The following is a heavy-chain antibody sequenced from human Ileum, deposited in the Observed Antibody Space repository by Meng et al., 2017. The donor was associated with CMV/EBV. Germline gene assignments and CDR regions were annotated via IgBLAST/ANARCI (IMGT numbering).Heavy chain of an antibody. CDR3: ARGWALGS. Sequence: GGSLRLSCAASGFTFSSYGMHWVRQAPGKGLEWVAFIQFDGGHEYYGDSVKGRFTISRDTSENQSSLQLNSVTPEDAAVYYCARGWALGSWGQGTLVTVSS. D-gene: IGHD1-26*01. CDR1: GFTFSSYG. J-gene: IGHJ4*02. CDR2: IQFDGGHE. V-gene: IGHV3-30*02.